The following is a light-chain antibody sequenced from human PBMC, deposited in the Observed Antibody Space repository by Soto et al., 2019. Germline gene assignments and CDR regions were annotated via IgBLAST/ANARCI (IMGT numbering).Light chain of an antibody. CDR2: LNSDGSH. CDR3: QTWATGIQV. Sequence: QPVLTQSPSASASPGASVKLTCTLTGGHSSYAIAWHQQQPEKGPRYLMKLNSDGSHDKGDGIPDRFSGSRSGAERYLTISNLQSDDEADYYCQTWATGIQVFGGGTQLTVL. CDR1: GGHSSYA. J-gene: IGLJ3*02. V-gene: IGLV4-69*01.